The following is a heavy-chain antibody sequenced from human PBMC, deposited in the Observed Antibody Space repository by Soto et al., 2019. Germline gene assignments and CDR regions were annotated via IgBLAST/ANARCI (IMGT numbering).Heavy chain of an antibody. D-gene: IGHD6-13*01. CDR2: ISAYNGNT. J-gene: IGHJ5*02. CDR3: ASTSGYSSTDNWFDP. Sequence: QVQLVQSGAEVKKPGASVKVSCKASGYTFTSYGISWVRQSPGQGLEWMGRISAYNGNTNNAQKFQGRVAVTTDTSPSTAYMELMNLRSDDTAVYYCASTSGYSSTDNWFDPWGQGTLVTVSS. V-gene: IGHV1-18*01. CDR1: GYTFTSYG.